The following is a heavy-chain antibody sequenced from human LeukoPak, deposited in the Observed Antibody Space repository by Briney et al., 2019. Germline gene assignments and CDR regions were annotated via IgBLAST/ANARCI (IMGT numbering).Heavy chain of an antibody. CDR3: ARDRDPGYNDSSGYRRVNAFDI. Sequence: QPGGSLRLSCAASGFTFSSYEMNWVRQAPGKGLEWVSYISTSGSTKYYADSVKGRFTISRDNAKNSLYLQMNSLRAEDTAVYYCARDRDPGYNDSSGYRRVNAFDIWGQGTMVTVSS. CDR2: ISTSGSTK. D-gene: IGHD3-22*01. J-gene: IGHJ3*02. V-gene: IGHV3-48*03. CDR1: GFTFSSYE.